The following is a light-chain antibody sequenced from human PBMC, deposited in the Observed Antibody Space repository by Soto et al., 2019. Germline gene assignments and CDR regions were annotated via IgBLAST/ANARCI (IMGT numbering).Light chain of an antibody. J-gene: IGLJ1*01. CDR1: STNIGDNY. CDR3: GTWDDSLVSYV. V-gene: IGLV1-51*01. Sequence: QSLLTHPPSVSSAPGQRVTISFSGTSTNIGDNYVSWYQHLPGTAPKLVVYDNDRRPSELPGRFSGSKSGTSATLVITGLQTGDEADYYCGTWDDSLVSYVFGTGTKVTVL. CDR2: DND.